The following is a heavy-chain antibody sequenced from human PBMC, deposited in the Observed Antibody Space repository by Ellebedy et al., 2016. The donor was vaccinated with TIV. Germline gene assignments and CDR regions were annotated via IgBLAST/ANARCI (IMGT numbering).Heavy chain of an antibody. CDR3: ARGRSRTIFGPYGMDV. V-gene: IGHV4-31*03. D-gene: IGHD3-3*01. J-gene: IGHJ6*02. CDR1: GGSISSGGYY. Sequence: SETLSLTXTVSGGSISSGGYYWSWIRQHPGKGLEWIGYIYYSGSTYYNPSLKSRVTISVDTSKNQFSLKLSSVTAADTAVYYCARGRSRTIFGPYGMDVWGQGTTVTVSS. CDR2: IYYSGST.